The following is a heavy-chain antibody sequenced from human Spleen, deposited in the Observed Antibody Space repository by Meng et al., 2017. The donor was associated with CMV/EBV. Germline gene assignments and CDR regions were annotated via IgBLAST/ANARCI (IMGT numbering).Heavy chain of an antibody. CDR3: ARTQLPPETSYDFWSGSAVNYYYYYGMGV. Sequence: GGSLRLSCVASGFIFRSYWMNWVRQAPGKGLEWVANIKQDGSERYYVDSVRGRFTISRDNAKNSLYLQMNSLRAEDTAVYYCARTQLPPETSYDFWSGSAVNYYYYYGMGVWGHGTTVTVSS. V-gene: IGHV3-7*01. CDR1: GFIFRSYW. CDR2: IKQDGSER. D-gene: IGHD3-3*01. J-gene: IGHJ6*02.